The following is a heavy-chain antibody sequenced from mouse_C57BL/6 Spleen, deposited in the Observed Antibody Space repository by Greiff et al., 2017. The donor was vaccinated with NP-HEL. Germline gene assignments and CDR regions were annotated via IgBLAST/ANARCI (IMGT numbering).Heavy chain of an antibody. J-gene: IGHJ3*01. D-gene: IGHD2-4*01. CDR1: GFNIKDDY. CDR3: TTYDYDVGWFAY. CDR2: IDPEKGDT. Sequence: VQLQQSGAELVRPGASVKLSCTASGFNIKDDYMHWVKQRPEQGLEWIGWIDPEKGDTEYASKFQGKATITADPSSNTAYLQLSSLTSEDTAVYYCTTYDYDVGWFAYWGQGTLVTVSA. V-gene: IGHV14-4*01.